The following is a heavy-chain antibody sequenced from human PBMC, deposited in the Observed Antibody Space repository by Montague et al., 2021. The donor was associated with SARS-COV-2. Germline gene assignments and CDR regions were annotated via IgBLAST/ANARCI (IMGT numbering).Heavy chain of an antibody. D-gene: IGHD3-22*01. CDR2: ISYDGSNK. CDR3: ARDRRYYDSSVYPGVAYNWFDP. V-gene: IGHV3-30-3*01. CDR1: GFTFSSYA. J-gene: IGHJ5*02. Sequence: SLRLSCAASGFTFSSYAMHWVRQAPGKGLEWVAVISYDGSNKYYADSVKGRFTISRDNSKNTLYLQMNSLIAEDTAVYYCARDRRYYDSSVYPGVAYNWFDPWGQGTLVTVSS.